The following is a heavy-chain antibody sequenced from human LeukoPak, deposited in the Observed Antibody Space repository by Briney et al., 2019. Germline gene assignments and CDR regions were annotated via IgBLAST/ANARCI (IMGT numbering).Heavy chain of an antibody. Sequence: PSETLSPTCTVSGGSISSYYWSWIRQPPGKGLEWIGYIYYSGSTNYNPSLKSRVTISVDTSKNQFSLKLSSVTAADTAVYYCARVSSSHLDYWGQGTLVTVSS. CDR3: ARVSSSHLDY. D-gene: IGHD6-13*01. J-gene: IGHJ4*02. V-gene: IGHV4-59*01. CDR2: IYYSGST. CDR1: GGSISSYY.